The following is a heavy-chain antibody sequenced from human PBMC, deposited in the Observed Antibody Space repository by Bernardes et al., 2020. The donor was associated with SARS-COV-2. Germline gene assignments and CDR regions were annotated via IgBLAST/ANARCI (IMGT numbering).Heavy chain of an antibody. Sequence: GGVLRLSCAAPGFTFSGYTMNWVHQAPGKGLEWNFPISTRSSYISYSDSVRGRFTISRDNAKNSVSLQMNSLRAEDTAVYYCARVDFSNLYYFDYWGQGTPVTVSS. J-gene: IGHJ4*02. V-gene: IGHV3-21*06. D-gene: IGHD4-4*01. CDR1: GFTFSGYT. CDR3: ARVDFSNLYYFDY. CDR2: ISTRSSYI.